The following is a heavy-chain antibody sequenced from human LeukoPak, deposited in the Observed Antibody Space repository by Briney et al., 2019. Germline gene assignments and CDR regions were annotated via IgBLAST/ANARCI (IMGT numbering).Heavy chain of an antibody. CDR2: ITGSGGNT. D-gene: IGHD3-9*01. CDR3: AKWGDYDVLTCYYVSDY. J-gene: IGHJ4*02. V-gene: IGHV3-23*01. Sequence: GGSLRLSCAASGFTFSDYAMSWVRQAPGKGLEWVSAITGSGGNTYYADSVKGRFTISRDNSKNTVFLQMNSLRAEDTAVYYCAKWGDYDVLTCYYVSDYWGQGTLVTVSP. CDR1: GFTFSDYA.